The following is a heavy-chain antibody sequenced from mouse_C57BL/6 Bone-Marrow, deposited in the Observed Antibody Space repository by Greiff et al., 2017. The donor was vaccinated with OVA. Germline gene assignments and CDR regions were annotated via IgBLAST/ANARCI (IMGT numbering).Heavy chain of an antibody. Sequence: QVQLQQPGAELVKPGASVKLSCKASGYTFTSYWMHWVKQRPGQGLEWIGMIHPDSGSTNYNEKFKSKATLTVNKSSSTAYMQLSSLTSEDSAVYYCARGLYDGNYYALDDWGQGTSVTVSS. CDR3: ARGLYDGNYYALDD. CDR2: IHPDSGST. J-gene: IGHJ4*01. CDR1: GYTFTSYW. V-gene: IGHV1-64*01. D-gene: IGHD2-1*01.